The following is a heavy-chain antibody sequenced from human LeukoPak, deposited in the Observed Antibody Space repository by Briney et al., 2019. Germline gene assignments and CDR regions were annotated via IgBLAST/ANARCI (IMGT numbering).Heavy chain of an antibody. CDR3: AKVSYGSGSYDYYFDY. Sequence: ETLSLTCTVSGDSITSADHHWTWIRQAPGKGLEWVSTISTSGGSTYYADSVKGRFSISRDNSKNTLYLQMNSLRAEDTAVYYCAKVSYGSGSYDYYFDYWGQGTLVTVSS. CDR1: GDSITSADHH. D-gene: IGHD3-10*01. CDR2: ISTSGGST. V-gene: IGHV3-23*01. J-gene: IGHJ4*02.